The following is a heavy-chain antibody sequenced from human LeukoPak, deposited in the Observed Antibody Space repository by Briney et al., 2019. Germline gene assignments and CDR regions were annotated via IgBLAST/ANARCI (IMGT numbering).Heavy chain of an antibody. CDR2: INPKTGGT. CDR1: GYTFIGYY. CDR3: ARGSPPRVYYDRSGYYSYYFDY. D-gene: IGHD3-22*01. Sequence: GASVKVSCKASGYTFIGYYMHWVRQAPGQGLEWMGWINPKTGGTNYAQKFQGRVTMTRDTSISTAYMELRSLRSDDTAVYYCARGSPPRVYYDRSGYYSYYFDYWGQGTLVTVSS. J-gene: IGHJ4*02. V-gene: IGHV1-2*02.